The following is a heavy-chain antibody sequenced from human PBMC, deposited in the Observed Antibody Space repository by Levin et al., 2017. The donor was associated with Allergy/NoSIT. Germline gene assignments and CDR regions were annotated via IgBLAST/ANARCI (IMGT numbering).Heavy chain of an antibody. CDR1: GFAFNRFG. J-gene: IGHJ4*02. D-gene: IGHD5-12*01. CDR2: ISSRTSYI. Sequence: GGSLRLSCAASGFAFNRFGMNWVRQAPGKGLEWVSSISSRTSYIYYADSVKGRFTISRDSAKNSLYLQMNSLRAEDTAVYYCARDLDSGYSYFDYWGQGTLVTISS. V-gene: IGHV3-21*01. CDR3: ARDLDSGYSYFDY.